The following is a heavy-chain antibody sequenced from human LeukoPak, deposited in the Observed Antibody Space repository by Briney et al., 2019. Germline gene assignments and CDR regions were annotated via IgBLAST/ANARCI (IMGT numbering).Heavy chain of an antibody. CDR1: GFTFSSYA. Sequence: GGSLRLSCAASGFTFSSYAMSWVRQAPGRGLEWVSAITASGAGTYYADSVKGRFTISRDNAKNSLYLQMNSLRAEDTAVYYCARDHLPAYYDILTGTSNWFDPWGQGTLVTVSS. J-gene: IGHJ5*02. CDR2: ITASGAGT. V-gene: IGHV3-23*01. CDR3: ARDHLPAYYDILTGTSNWFDP. D-gene: IGHD3-9*01.